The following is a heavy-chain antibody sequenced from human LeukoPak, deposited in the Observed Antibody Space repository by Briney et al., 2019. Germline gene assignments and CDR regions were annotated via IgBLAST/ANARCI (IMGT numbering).Heavy chain of an antibody. D-gene: IGHD3-22*01. J-gene: IGHJ4*02. CDR2: IYHSGST. V-gene: IGHV4-59*01. CDR3: ARGGRGYYFYY. CDR1: GDXISSYY. Sequence: PSETLSLTCTVSGDXISSYYCSWIRQPPGKGLEWIGYIYHSGSTNYNPSLKSRVTISVDTSKNQFSLKLSSVTAADTAVYYCARGGRGYYFYYWGQGTLVTVSS.